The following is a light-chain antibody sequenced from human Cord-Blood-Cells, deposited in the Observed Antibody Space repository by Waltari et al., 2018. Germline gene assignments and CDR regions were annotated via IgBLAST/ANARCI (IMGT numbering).Light chain of an antibody. CDR2: KAS. CDR1: QSISSW. Sequence: DIQMTQSPSTLSASVGDRVTITCRASQSISSWLAWYQQKPGKAPKLLIYKASSFESGVPSRFSGRGSGKEFTLTISSLQPDDFATYYCQQYNSYSTFGQGTKVEIK. V-gene: IGKV1-5*03. CDR3: QQYNSYST. J-gene: IGKJ1*01.